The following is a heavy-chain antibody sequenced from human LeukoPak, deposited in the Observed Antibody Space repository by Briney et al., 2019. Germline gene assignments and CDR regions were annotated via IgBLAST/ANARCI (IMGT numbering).Heavy chain of an antibody. CDR2: ISSSSSYI. J-gene: IGHJ4*02. V-gene: IGHV3-21*01. CDR1: GFTFSSYS. CDR3: ARDPSPGYSNVY. D-gene: IGHD5-18*01. Sequence: PGGSLRLSCAASGFTFSSYSMNWVRQAPGKGLEWVSSISSSSSYIYYADSVKGRFTISRDNAKNSLYLQMNSLRAEDTAVYYCARDPSPGYSNVYWGQGTLVTVSS.